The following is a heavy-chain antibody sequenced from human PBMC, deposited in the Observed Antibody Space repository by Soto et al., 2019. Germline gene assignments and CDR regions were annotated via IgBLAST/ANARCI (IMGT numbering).Heavy chain of an antibody. CDR1: GFTLNSYE. J-gene: IGHJ6*02. CDR3: ARDGFDCLNSYGLDV. CDR2: IGSDGSTK. V-gene: IGHV3-48*03. D-gene: IGHD3-9*01. Sequence: ELQLVESGGGLVQPGGSLRLSCAASGFTLNSYEMNWVRQAPGKGLEWVSYIGSDGSTKYYADSVKVRFTISRDNSTKTLYLQMHSLRAADTGVYYCARDGFDCLNSYGLDVWGQGTTVTVSS.